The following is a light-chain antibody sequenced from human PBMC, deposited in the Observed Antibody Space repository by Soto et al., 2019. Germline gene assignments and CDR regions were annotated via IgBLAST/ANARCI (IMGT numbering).Light chain of an antibody. CDR3: QQYNSYPFT. Sequence: DIQMTQSPSTLSVSEGDRVTLSCRASQSVSNRLAWYQQKPGNAPKLLIYKASTLNTGLPSRFSGSGSGTEFTLTISRLQPDDFASYYWQQYNSYPFTFGGGTKVEI. J-gene: IGKJ4*01. V-gene: IGKV1-5*03. CDR1: QSVSNR. CDR2: KAS.